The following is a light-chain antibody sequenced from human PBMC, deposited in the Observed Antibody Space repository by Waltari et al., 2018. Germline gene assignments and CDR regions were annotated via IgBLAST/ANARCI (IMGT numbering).Light chain of an antibody. CDR3: QQYGSLPWT. Sequence: VLTQSSGTLSLSPGERATLSCRASQSVTNDYLAWYQQKPGQAPRLLIYDASSRATGIPDRFSGSGSGTDFTLTISRLEPEDFAVYHCQQYGSLPWTLGQGTKVEIK. V-gene: IGKV3-20*01. CDR2: DAS. J-gene: IGKJ1*01. CDR1: QSVTNDY.